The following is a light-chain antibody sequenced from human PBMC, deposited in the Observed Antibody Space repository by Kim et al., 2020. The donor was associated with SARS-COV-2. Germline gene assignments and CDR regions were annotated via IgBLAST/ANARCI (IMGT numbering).Light chain of an antibody. CDR3: QHVNSYHLT. CDR2: AAS. V-gene: IGKV1-9*01. Sequence: ASAGDRVTISCRASQDINTYLAWYQQQPGKPTRLLIYAASTLQSGVPSRFSGSGSGTDFTLTISSLQPEDFASYYCQHVNSYHLTFGGGTKVDIK. CDR1: QDINTY. J-gene: IGKJ4*01.